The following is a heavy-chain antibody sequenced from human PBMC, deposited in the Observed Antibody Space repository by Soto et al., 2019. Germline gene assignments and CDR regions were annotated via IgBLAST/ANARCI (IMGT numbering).Heavy chain of an antibody. D-gene: IGHD4-17*01. CDR2: IYHSGST. J-gene: IGHJ4*02. Sequence: QLQLQESGSGLVKPSQTLSLTCAVSGGSISSGGYSWSWIRQPPGKGLEWIGYIYHSGSTYYNPSLKSRVTISVDRSKNQFSLKLSSVTAADTAVYSCASSQTTVTSYDYWGQGTLVTVSS. CDR1: GGSISSGGYS. V-gene: IGHV4-30-2*01. CDR3: ASSQTTVTSYDY.